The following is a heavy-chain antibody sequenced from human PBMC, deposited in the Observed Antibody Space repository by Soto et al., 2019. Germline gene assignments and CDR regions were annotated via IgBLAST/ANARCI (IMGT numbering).Heavy chain of an antibody. CDR3: AKAWTPILGHCSSTSCYIPWFDP. J-gene: IGHJ5*02. CDR2: ISGSGGST. CDR1: GFTFSSYA. V-gene: IGHV3-23*01. Sequence: GGSLRLSCAASGFTFSSYAMSWVRQAPGKGLEWVSAISGSGGSTYYADSVKGRFTISRDNSKNTLYLQMNSLRAEDTAVYYCAKAWTPILGHCSSTSCYIPWFDPWGQGTLVTVSS. D-gene: IGHD2-2*02.